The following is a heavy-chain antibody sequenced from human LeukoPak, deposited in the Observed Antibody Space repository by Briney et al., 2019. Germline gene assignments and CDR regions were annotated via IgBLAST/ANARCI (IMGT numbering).Heavy chain of an antibody. CDR2: IKQDGSEK. V-gene: IGHV3-7*01. D-gene: IGHD6-13*01. Sequence: GESLRLSCAASGFTFSSYWMSWVRQAPGRGLEWVANIKQDGSEKYYVDSVKGRFTISRDNAKNSLYLQMNSLRAEDTAVYYCARDNRYGIAATETDYWGQGTLVTVSS. CDR1: GFTFSSYW. J-gene: IGHJ4*02. CDR3: ARDNRYGIAATETDY.